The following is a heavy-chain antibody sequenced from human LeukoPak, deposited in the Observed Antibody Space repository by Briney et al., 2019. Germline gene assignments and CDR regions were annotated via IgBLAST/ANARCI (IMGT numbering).Heavy chain of an antibody. V-gene: IGHV3-33*01. CDR2: IWNAGSNK. Sequence: PGRSLRLSCAASGFTFSSYGMHWVRQAPGKGLEWLALIWNAGSNKCYADSVKGRFTISRENSKNTLYLQMNSLRAEDTAVYYCAGDYGEYYYGMDVWGQGTTVTVSS. CDR3: AGDYGEYYYGMDV. CDR1: GFTFSSYG. D-gene: IGHD4-17*01. J-gene: IGHJ6*02.